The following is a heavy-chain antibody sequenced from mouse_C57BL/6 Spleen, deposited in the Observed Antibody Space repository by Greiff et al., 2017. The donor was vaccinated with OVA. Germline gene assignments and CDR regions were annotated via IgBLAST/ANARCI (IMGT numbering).Heavy chain of an antibody. CDR3: ASYDYERFAY. CDR1: GFNIKDYY. CDR2: IDPEDGET. Sequence: EVQLQQSGAELVKPGASVKLSRTASGFNIKDYYMHWVKQRTEQGLEWIGRIDPEDGETKYAPKFQGKATITADTSSNTAYLQLSSLTSEDTAVYYCASYDYERFAYWGQGTLVTVSA. D-gene: IGHD2-4*01. J-gene: IGHJ3*01. V-gene: IGHV14-2*01.